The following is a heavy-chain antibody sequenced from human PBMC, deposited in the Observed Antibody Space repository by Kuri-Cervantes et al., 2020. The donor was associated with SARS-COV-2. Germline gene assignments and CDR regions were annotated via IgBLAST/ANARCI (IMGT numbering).Heavy chain of an antibody. CDR3: ARVEVDGMSYGMDV. Sequence: GGSLRLTCAASGFTVSSNYMSWVRQAPGKGPEWVSVIYSGGSTYYADSVKGRFTISRDNSKNTLYLQMNSPSAEDTAVYYCARVEVDGMSYGMDVWGQGTTVTVSS. J-gene: IGHJ6*02. D-gene: IGHD6-19*01. CDR1: GFTVSSNY. V-gene: IGHV3-66*02. CDR2: IYSGGST.